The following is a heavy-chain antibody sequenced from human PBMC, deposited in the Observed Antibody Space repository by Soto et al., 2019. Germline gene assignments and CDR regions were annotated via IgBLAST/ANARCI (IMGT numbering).Heavy chain of an antibody. D-gene: IGHD3-10*01. Sequence: ASVKVSCKASGYTFTSYGISWVRQAPGQGLEWMGWISAYNGNTNYAQKLQGRVTMTTDTSTSTAYMELRSLRSDDTAVYYCARGQPKVRGVTYSMDVWGQGTTVTVSS. CDR2: ISAYNGNT. CDR1: GYTFTSYG. J-gene: IGHJ6*02. V-gene: IGHV1-18*01. CDR3: ARGQPKVRGVTYSMDV.